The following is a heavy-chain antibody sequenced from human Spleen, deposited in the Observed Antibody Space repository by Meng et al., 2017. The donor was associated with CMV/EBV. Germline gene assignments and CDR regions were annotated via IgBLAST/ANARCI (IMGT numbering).Heavy chain of an antibody. Sequence: GGSLRLSCAASGFTFTTHWMSWVRQAPGKGLEWVAIIKEDGSERYYVDSVKGRFTISRDNAKNSQYLQMNSLRAEDTAVYYCARIPIDSTFSMQEFYFDFWGQGTLVAVSS. V-gene: IGHV3-7*01. D-gene: IGHD2/OR15-2a*01. J-gene: IGHJ4*02. CDR1: GFTFTTHW. CDR3: ARIPIDSTFSMQEFYFDF. CDR2: IKEDGSER.